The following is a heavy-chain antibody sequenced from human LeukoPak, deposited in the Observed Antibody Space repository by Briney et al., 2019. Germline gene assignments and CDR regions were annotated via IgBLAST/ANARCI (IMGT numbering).Heavy chain of an antibody. CDR1: GGSLSSYY. J-gene: IGHJ4*02. CDR2: IYYSGST. D-gene: IGHD5-18*01. CDR3: ARDQGYTYGSLDY. V-gene: IGHV4-59*01. Sequence: SETLSLTCTVSGGSLSSYYWSWIRQPPGKGLEWIGYIYYSGSTNYNPSLKSRVTMSVDTSKKQFSLKLSSVTAADTAVYYCARDQGYTYGSLDYWGQGTLVTVSS.